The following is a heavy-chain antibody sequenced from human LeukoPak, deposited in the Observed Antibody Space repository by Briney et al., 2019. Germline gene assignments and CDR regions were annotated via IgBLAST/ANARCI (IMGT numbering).Heavy chain of an antibody. V-gene: IGHV3-23*01. D-gene: IGHD3-10*01. CDR3: AKSGGPLLRVRYGMDV. J-gene: IGHJ6*02. Sequence: GGSPRLSCAASGFTFSSYAMSWVRQAPGKGLEWVSAIRGSGGSTYYADSVKGRFTISRDNSKNTLYLQMNSLRAEDTAVYYCAKSGGPLLRVRYGMDVWGQGTTVTVSS. CDR1: GFTFSSYA. CDR2: IRGSGGST.